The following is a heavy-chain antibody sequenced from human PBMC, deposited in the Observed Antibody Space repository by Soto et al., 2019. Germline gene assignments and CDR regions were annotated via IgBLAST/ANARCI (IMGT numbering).Heavy chain of an antibody. CDR1: GFTFDDYA. Sequence: GGSLRLSCAASGFTFDDYAMHWVRQAPGKGLEWVSGISWNSGSIGYADSVKGRFTISRDNAKNSLYLQMNSLRAEDTALYYCAKDISDFWSGYVDYWGQGTLVTVSS. CDR2: ISWNSGSI. J-gene: IGHJ4*02. CDR3: AKDISDFWSGYVDY. D-gene: IGHD3-3*01. V-gene: IGHV3-9*01.